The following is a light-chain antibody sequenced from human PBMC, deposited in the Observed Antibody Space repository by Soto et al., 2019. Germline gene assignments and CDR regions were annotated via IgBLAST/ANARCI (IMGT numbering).Light chain of an antibody. CDR3: SSYTRSRSLLSV. V-gene: IGLV2-14*01. J-gene: IGLJ1*01. CDR1: SSDVGGYNY. Sequence: QSALTQPASVSGSPGQSITISCTGTSSDVGGYNYVSWYQQHPGKAPKLVIFDVRDRPSGVSNRFSGSKSGNTASLTISGLQAEDEAYYYCSSYTRSRSLLSVFGTGTKLTVL. CDR2: DVR.